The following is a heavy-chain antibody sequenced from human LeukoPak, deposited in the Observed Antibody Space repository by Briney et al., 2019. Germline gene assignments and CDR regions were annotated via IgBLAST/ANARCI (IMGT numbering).Heavy chain of an antibody. CDR3: VRNFDN. J-gene: IGHJ4*02. Sequence: PSGTLSLTCAVPGASINNINWWSWVRQSPGKGLEWIGEISDGGSTQYNPSLMSRVMMSIDKSKNQFSLSLTSVTAADTALYYCVRNFDNWGRGALVTVSS. CDR2: ISDGGST. D-gene: IGHD1-14*01. CDR1: GASINNINW. V-gene: IGHV4-4*02.